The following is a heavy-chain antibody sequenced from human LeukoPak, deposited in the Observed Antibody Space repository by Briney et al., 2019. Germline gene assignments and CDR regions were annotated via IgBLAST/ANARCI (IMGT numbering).Heavy chain of an antibody. CDR2: IKPDGSEK. D-gene: IGHD5-12*01. J-gene: IGHJ4*02. CDR1: GFTFSSYW. V-gene: IGHV3-7*01. Sequence: PGGSLRLSCAASGFTFSSYWMHWVRQAPGKGLEWVATIKPDGSEKYYVDSVKGRFTISRDNAKNSLYLQMNSLRAEDTAVYYCARWLGGADYWGQGTLVTVSS. CDR3: ARWLGGADY.